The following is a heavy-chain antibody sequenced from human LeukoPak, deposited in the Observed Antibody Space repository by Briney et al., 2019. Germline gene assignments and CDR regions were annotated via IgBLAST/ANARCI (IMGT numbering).Heavy chain of an antibody. CDR1: GFTLSNGW. V-gene: IGHV3-7*01. J-gene: IGHJ4*02. CDR3: ARDHAYRADY. Sequence: GGPLRLPCAASGFTLSNGWTCGVPHATEKGREWVANINQGESKKFCADCVKGRFTLSRDNHKNSLYVHVKTLTREDTAIYYCARDHAYRADYWGQGTLVTVSS. CDR2: INQGESKK. D-gene: IGHD2-2*01.